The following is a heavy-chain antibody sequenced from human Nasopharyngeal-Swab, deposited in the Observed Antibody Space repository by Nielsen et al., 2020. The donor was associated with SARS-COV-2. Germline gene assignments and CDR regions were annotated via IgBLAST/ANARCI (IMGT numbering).Heavy chain of an antibody. CDR3: ARVRKDCSSTSCYTSDY. Sequence: WIRQPPGKGLEWVAVISYDGSNKYYADSVKGRFTISRDNSKTPLYLQMTSLRAEDTAVYYCARVRKDCSSTSCYTSDYWGQGTLVTVSS. CDR2: ISYDGSNK. V-gene: IGHV3-30-3*01. J-gene: IGHJ4*02. D-gene: IGHD2-2*02.